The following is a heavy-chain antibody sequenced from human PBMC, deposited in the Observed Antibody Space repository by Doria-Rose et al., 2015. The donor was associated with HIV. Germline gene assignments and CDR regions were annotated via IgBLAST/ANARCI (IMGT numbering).Heavy chain of an antibody. V-gene: IGHV1-69*02. CDR3: ASQWERSSFDY. Sequence: WVRPAPGHGLEWMGRIIPILDIVNYALRFQGRVTITADESTSTAYMELSSLRSEDTAIYYCASQWERSSFDYWGQGTRVTVSS. D-gene: IGHD1-26*01. J-gene: IGHJ4*02. CDR2: IIPILDIV.